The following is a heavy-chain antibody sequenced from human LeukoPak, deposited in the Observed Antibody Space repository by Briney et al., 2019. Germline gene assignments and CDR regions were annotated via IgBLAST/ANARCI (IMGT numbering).Heavy chain of an antibody. CDR3: ARDQGYCSSTSCYILDWFDP. V-gene: IGHV1-18*01. CDR1: GGTFSSYG. D-gene: IGHD2-2*01. Sequence: GASVKVSCKASGGTFSSYGISWVRQAPGQGLEWMGWISAYNGNTNYAQKLQGRVTMTTDTSTSTAYMELRSLRSDDTAVYYCARDQGYCSSTSCYILDWFDPWGQGTLVTVSS. J-gene: IGHJ5*02. CDR2: ISAYNGNT.